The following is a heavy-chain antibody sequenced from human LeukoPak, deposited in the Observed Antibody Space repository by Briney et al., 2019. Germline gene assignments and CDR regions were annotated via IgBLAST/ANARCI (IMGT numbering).Heavy chain of an antibody. J-gene: IGHJ5*02. Sequence: GGSLRLSCAASGFTFSSYAMSWVLQAPGKGLEWVSAISGSGGSTYYTDSVEGRFTISRDNSKNTLYLQMDSLRADDTAVYYCAKEGDSSGYVSWGQGTLVTVSS. D-gene: IGHD3-22*01. CDR2: ISGSGGST. V-gene: IGHV3-23*01. CDR3: AKEGDSSGYVS. CDR1: GFTFSSYA.